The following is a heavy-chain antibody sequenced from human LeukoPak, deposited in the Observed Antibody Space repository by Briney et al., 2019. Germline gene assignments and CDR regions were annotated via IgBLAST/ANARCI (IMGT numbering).Heavy chain of an antibody. CDR2: ISSSSSYI. D-gene: IGHD2-15*01. CDR3: ARDLATDIVVVVAADGFDP. V-gene: IGHV3-21*01. J-gene: IGHJ5*02. Sequence: GGSLRLSCAASGFTFSSYSMNWVRQAPGKGLEWVSSISSSSSYIYYADSVKGRFTISRDNAKNSLCLQMNSLRAEDTAVYYCARDLATDIVVVVAADGFDPWGQGTLVTVSS. CDR1: GFTFSSYS.